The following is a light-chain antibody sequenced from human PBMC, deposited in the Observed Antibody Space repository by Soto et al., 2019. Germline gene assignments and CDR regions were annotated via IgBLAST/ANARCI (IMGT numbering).Light chain of an antibody. CDR3: QQSYSMPRT. J-gene: IGKJ1*01. CDR2: AAS. V-gene: IGKV1-39*01. Sequence: DIQMTQSPSSLSASVGDRVTITCRASQSISSSLNWYQQKPGKAPKLLIYAASSLQSGVPSAFSGSGSGTDFTLTISSLQPEDFATYYCQQSYSMPRTFGQGTKVEI. CDR1: QSISSS.